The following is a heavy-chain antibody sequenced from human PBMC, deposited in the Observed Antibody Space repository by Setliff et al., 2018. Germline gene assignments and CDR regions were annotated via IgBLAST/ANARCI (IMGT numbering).Heavy chain of an antibody. CDR2: FYHSAST. D-gene: IGHD3-10*01. CDR1: GGSISSDY. J-gene: IGHJ6*03. CDR3: ARSHYYASGNSHYYYMDV. Sequence: SETLSLTCNVSGGSISSDYWSWIRQPPGKPLEWIGYFYHSASTNYNPSLKGRVTMSADTSKNQLSLSLTSVSVADTATYYCARSHYYASGNSHYYYMDVWGKGTAVTVSS. V-gene: IGHV4-59*08.